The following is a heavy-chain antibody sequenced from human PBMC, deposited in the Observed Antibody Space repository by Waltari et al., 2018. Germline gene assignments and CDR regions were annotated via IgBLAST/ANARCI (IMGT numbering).Heavy chain of an antibody. J-gene: IGHJ3*01. CDR2: IRYDGSNK. D-gene: IGHD3-10*01. CDR1: GFTFSSYG. Sequence: QVQLVESGGGVVQPGGSLRLSCAASGFTFSSYGMHWVRQAPGKGLEWVAFIRYDGSNKYYADSVKGRFTISRDNSKNTLYLQMNSLRAEDTAVYYCAKDVVFPGGWFDPWGQGTMVTVSP. V-gene: IGHV3-30*02. CDR3: AKDVVFPGGWFDP.